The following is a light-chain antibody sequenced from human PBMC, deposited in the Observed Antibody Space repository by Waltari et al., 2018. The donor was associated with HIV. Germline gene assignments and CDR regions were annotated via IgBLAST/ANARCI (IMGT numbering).Light chain of an antibody. CDR3: QSYDSSLSGSKV. Sequence: QSVLTQPPSVSGAPGQGVTISCTGSSSNIGAGSDVHWYQQLPGTAPKVLIYGNINRPSGVPDRFSGSKSGTSASLAITGLQAEDEADYYCQSYDSSLSGSKVFGGGTKLTVL. J-gene: IGLJ3*02. V-gene: IGLV1-40*01. CDR2: GNI. CDR1: SSNIGAGSD.